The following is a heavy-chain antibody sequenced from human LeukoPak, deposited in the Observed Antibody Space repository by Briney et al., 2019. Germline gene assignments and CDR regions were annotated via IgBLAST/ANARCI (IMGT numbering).Heavy chain of an antibody. J-gene: IGHJ4*02. CDR1: GFTLSTYY. D-gene: IGHD2-2*01. V-gene: IGHV3-53*01. CDR2: IYSGGST. Sequence: GALRLSCPAPGFTLSTYYMIWVRQAPGKGLECVSVIYSGGSTYYADSVKGRFTVSRDNSKNTLYLQMNSLRAEDTAMYYCARGLGYCTSTTCLLPYDYWGQGTLVTVSS. CDR3: ARGLGYCTSTTCLLPYDY.